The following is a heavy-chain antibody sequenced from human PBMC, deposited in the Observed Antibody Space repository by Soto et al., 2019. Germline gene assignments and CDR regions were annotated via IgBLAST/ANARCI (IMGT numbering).Heavy chain of an antibody. D-gene: IGHD3-10*01. CDR1: GGSISSGGYY. CDR3: ARASYYHGSGSYPDP. V-gene: IGHV4-31*03. J-gene: IGHJ5*02. CDR2: IYYSGST. Sequence: QVQLQESGPGLVKPSQTLSLTCTVSGGSISSGGYYWSWIRQHPGKGLEWIGYIYYSGSTYYNPSLKSRVTILVATSKSQFSLKLSSVTAADTVVYYCARASYYHGSGSYPDPLCQGTLVTVSS.